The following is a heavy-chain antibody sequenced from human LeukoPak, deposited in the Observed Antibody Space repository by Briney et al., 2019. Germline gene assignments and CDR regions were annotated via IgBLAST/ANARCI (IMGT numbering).Heavy chain of an antibody. Sequence: GGSLRLSCAASGFTFSYAWMSWVRQGPGKGLEWVGRIKSESDGGATDYTAPVKGRFTISRDDSKNTLYLQMNSLKTEDTAVYYCTSQGGGDYVRSVFFDYWGQGTLVTVSS. J-gene: IGHJ4*02. CDR1: GFTFSYAW. D-gene: IGHD4-17*01. V-gene: IGHV3-15*01. CDR2: IKSESDGGAT. CDR3: TSQGGGDYVRSVFFDY.